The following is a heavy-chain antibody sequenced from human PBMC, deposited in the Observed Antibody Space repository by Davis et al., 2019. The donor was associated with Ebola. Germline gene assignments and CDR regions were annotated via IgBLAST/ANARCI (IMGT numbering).Heavy chain of an antibody. CDR1: GYTFTSYG. J-gene: IGHJ4*02. D-gene: IGHD3-3*01. CDR2: ISAYNGNT. CDR3: ARDVRDFWSGYHYYFDY. V-gene: IGHV1-18*01. Sequence: ASVKVSCKASGYTFTSYGISWVRQAPGQGLEWMGWISAYNGNTNYAQKLQGRVTMTTDTSTSTAYMELRSLRSDDTAVYYCARDVRDFWSGYHYYFDYWGQGTLVTVSS.